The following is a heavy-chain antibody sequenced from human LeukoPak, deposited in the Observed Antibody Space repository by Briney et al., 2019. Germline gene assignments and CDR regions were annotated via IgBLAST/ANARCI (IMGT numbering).Heavy chain of an antibody. Sequence: PGGSLRLSCAASGFTFSSYAMSWVRQAPGKGLEWVSAISGSGGSTYYADSVKGRFTISRDNSKNTLYLQMNSLRAEDTAVYYCAKDPLWDILTGYSWSVGAFDIWGQGTMVTVSS. J-gene: IGHJ3*02. CDR3: AKDPLWDILTGYSWSVGAFDI. D-gene: IGHD3-9*01. V-gene: IGHV3-23*01. CDR1: GFTFSSYA. CDR2: ISGSGGST.